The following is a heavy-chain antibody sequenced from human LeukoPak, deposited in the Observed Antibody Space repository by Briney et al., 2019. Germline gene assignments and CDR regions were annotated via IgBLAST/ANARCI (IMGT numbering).Heavy chain of an antibody. CDR2: ISSSSSYI. CDR3: AKDTRGYSYGSYFDY. Sequence: GGSLRLSCAASGFTFSSYSMNWVRQGPGKWLEWVSSISSSSSYIYYADSVKGRFTISRDNAKNSLYLQMNSLRADDTALYYCAKDTRGYSYGSYFDYWGQGTLVTVSS. CDR1: GFTFSSYS. J-gene: IGHJ4*02. V-gene: IGHV3-21*04. D-gene: IGHD5-18*01.